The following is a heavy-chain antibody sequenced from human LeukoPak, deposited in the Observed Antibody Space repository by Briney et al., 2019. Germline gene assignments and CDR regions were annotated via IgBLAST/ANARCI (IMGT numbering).Heavy chain of an antibody. V-gene: IGHV3-23*01. D-gene: IGHD4-17*01. J-gene: IGHJ4*02. CDR2: ISGRGGST. Sequence: PGGSLRLSCAASGCTISNTYMSWVRQAPGKGLEWVSAISGRGGSTYYGDSVEGRFTISRDNSKNTLSLQMNSLRAEDTAVYYCAKGRGTTVTSAANYWGQGTLVTVSS. CDR1: GCTISNTY. CDR3: AKGRGTTVTSAANY.